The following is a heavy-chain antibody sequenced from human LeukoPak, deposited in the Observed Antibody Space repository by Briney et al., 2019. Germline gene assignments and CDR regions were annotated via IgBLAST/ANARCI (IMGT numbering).Heavy chain of an antibody. CDR2: ISGSGGNT. CDR3: AKEGYSSGWYGKMDV. V-gene: IGHV3-23*01. J-gene: IGHJ6*02. Sequence: PGRSLRLSCAASGFTSSSYAMSWVRQAPGKGLEWVSAISGSGGNTYYADSVKGRFTISRDNSKNTLYLQMNSLRAEDTAVYYCAKEGYSSGWYGKMDVWGQGTTVTVSS. D-gene: IGHD6-19*01. CDR1: GFTSSSYA.